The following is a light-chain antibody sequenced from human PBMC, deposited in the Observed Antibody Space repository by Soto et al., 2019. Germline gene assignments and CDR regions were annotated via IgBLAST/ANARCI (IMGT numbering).Light chain of an antibody. J-gene: IGKJ5*01. CDR1: QSVNSK. Sequence: EIVMTQSPATLSVSPGERVTLSFRASQSVNSKVAWYQQKPGQAPRLLIYGASTRATGIPARFSGSGSGTEFTLTLSSLQSEDFAVYYCQQYTYWPPITFGQGTRLEI. CDR3: QQYTYWPPIT. CDR2: GAS. V-gene: IGKV3-15*01.